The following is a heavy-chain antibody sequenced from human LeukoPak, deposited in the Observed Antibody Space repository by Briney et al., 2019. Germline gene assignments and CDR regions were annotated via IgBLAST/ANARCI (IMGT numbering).Heavy chain of an antibody. D-gene: IGHD2-2*01. V-gene: IGHV4-59*01. CDR3: ASHCSSTSCGAFDI. CDR2: IYYSGST. CDR1: GGSISSYY. J-gene: IGHJ3*02. Sequence: SETLSLTCTVSGGSISSYYWSWIRQPPGKGLEWIGYIYYSGSTNYNPSLKSRVTISVDTSKNQFSLKLSSVTAADTAVYYCASHCSSTSCGAFDIWGQGTMVSVSS.